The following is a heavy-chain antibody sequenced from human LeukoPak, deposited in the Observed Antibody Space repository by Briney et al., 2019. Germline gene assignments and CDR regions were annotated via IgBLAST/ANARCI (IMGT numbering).Heavy chain of an antibody. CDR3: AKALPERPFDF. CDR1: GFTFSRYD. J-gene: IGHJ4*02. CDR2: ISGSGGNT. Sequence: GGSLGLSYAVSGFTFSRYDLIWVRQAPGKELEWVSAISGSGGNTYYADSVKGRVTITRDNSKNTLYLQMNSLGAEDTAIDYCAKALPERPFDFWGQGTLVTVSS. V-gene: IGHV3-23*01. D-gene: IGHD6-25*01.